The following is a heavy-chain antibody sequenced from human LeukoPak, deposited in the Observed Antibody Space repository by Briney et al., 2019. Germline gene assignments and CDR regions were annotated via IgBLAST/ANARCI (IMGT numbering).Heavy chain of an antibody. CDR2: IWYDGSNK. V-gene: IGHV3-33*06. CDR3: AKKDSYGYNYFDY. Sequence: PGRSLRLSCAASGFTFSSYGMHWVRQAPGKGLEWVAVIWYDGSNKYYADPVKGRFTISRDNSKNTLYLQLNSLRAEDTAVYYCAKKDSYGYNYFDYWGQGTLVTVSS. D-gene: IGHD5-18*01. CDR1: GFTFSSYG. J-gene: IGHJ4*02.